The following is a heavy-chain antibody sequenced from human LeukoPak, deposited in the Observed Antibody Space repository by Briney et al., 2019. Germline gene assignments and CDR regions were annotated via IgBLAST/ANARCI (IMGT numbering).Heavy chain of an antibody. Sequence: SETLSLTCSVSDDSITMYYWTWIRQPPGKGLEWIGYVDHTGSTNFNPSLNGRVSISRDTTKNLFSLRLRSVTAADTAVYYCAGTYYDILTGDYWGQGTLVTVSS. CDR3: AGTYYDILTGDY. J-gene: IGHJ4*02. CDR2: VDHTGST. D-gene: IGHD3-9*01. CDR1: DDSITMYY. V-gene: IGHV4-59*01.